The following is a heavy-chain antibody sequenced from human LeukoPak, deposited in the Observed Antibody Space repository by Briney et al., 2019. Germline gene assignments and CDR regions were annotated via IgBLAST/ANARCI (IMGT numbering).Heavy chain of an antibody. CDR1: GFTFSSYA. Sequence: PGGSLRLSCAASGFTFSSYAMGWVRQAPGKGLEWVSAISVSGAGTYYADSVKGRFTISRDNSKNTLYLQMNSLRAEDTAVYYLAKTEGSSGYFPQWNYYGMDVWGQGTTVTVSS. CDR2: ISVSGAGT. CDR3: AKTEGSSGYFPQWNYYGMDV. J-gene: IGHJ6*02. D-gene: IGHD3-22*01. V-gene: IGHV3-23*01.